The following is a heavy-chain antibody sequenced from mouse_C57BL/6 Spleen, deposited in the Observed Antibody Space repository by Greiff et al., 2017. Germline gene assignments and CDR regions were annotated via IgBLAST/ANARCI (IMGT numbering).Heavy chain of an antibody. CDR2: IDPETGGT. J-gene: IGHJ4*01. CDR1: GYTFTDYE. D-gene: IGHD1-1*01. CDR3: TRSGYYGSSPYAMDY. Sequence: VQLQQSGAELVRPGASVTLSCKASGYTFTDYEMHWVKPTPVHGLEWIGAIDPETGGTAYNQKFKGKAILTADKSSSTAYMELRSLTSEDSAVYYCTRSGYYGSSPYAMDYWGQGTSVTVSS. V-gene: IGHV1-15*01.